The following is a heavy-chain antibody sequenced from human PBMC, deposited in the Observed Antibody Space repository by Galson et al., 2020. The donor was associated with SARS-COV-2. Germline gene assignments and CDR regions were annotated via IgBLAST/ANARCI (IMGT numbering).Heavy chain of an antibody. Sequence: SETLSLTCTVSGDSVTRDNYLWSWIQQPAGKGLEWIGRIHTSGSAIYNPSLKSRLSIFLDMSKNQFSLDLTSVTAADTAVYYCARGRPHHYGSGTYYNNFDNWGPGTLVTVSS. J-gene: IGHJ4*02. D-gene: IGHD3-10*01. CDR1: GDSVTRDNYL. V-gene: IGHV4-61*02. CDR2: IHTSGSA. CDR3: ARGRPHHYGSGTYYNNFDN.